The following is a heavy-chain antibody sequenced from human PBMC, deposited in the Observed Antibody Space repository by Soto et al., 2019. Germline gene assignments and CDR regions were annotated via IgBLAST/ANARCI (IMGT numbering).Heavy chain of an antibody. J-gene: IGHJ6*02. CDR2: VIPTFGTP. CDR3: ARGHASSSFGGYKFYPMDV. V-gene: IGHV1-69*01. Sequence: QVQLVQSGAEVKKPGSSVKVSCKASGGTFNTYAVSWVRQAPGQGLEWMGGVIPTFGTPKYAQKFQGRVTITADESTNTAYMELTSLRFEDTAMYYWARGHASSSFGGYKFYPMDVWGQGTTVTVSS. CDR1: GGTFNTYA. D-gene: IGHD6-6*01.